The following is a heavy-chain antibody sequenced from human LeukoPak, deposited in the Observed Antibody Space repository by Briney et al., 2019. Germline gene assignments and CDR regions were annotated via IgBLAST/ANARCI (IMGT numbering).Heavy chain of an antibody. CDR2: MGGGGTT. CDR1: GFTFNNYV. D-gene: IGHD6-19*01. Sequence: GGSLRLSCAASGFTFNNYVMSWVRQAPGKGLEWVSAMGGGGTTYYADYVKGRFTISRDTSKNTLYLQMNSLRAEDTAIYYCSKAGRPQAVAGWIDYWGQGTLVTVSS. V-gene: IGHV3-23*01. CDR3: SKAGRPQAVAGWIDY. J-gene: IGHJ4*02.